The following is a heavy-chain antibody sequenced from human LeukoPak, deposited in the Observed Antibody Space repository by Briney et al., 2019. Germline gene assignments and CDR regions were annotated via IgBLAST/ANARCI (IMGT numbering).Heavy chain of an antibody. CDR1: GGSFSGYY. J-gene: IGHJ4*02. CDR3: ARIGGYYDSSGYYTYFDY. Sequence: PSETLSLTCAVYGGSFSGYYWGWIRQPPGKGLEWIGSIYHSGSTYYNPSLKSRVTISVDTSKNQFSLKLSSVTAADTAVYYCARIGGYYDSSGYYTYFDYWGQGTLVTVSS. CDR2: IYHSGST. V-gene: IGHV4-38-2*01. D-gene: IGHD3-22*01.